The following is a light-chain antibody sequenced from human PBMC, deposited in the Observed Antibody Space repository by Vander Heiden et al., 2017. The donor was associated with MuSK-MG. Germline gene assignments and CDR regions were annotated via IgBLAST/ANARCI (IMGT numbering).Light chain of an antibody. CDR3: NARDSSGNHVV. V-gene: IGLV3-19*01. J-gene: IGLJ2*01. Sequence: SSELPQDPAVSVALGQTVRVTCQGARLRSYYASWYQQKPGQAPVLVIYGKNNRTAGIPERFSGSSSGNTASLTITGAQAEDEADYYCNARDSSGNHVVFGGGTKLTVL. CDR2: GKN. CDR1: RLRSYY.